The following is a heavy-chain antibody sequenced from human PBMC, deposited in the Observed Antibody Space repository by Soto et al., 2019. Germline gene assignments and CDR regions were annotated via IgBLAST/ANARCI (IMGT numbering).Heavy chain of an antibody. D-gene: IGHD2-2*01. Sequence: GGSLRLSCAASGFTFTNYWMNWFRQAPGKGLEWVANINQDGSEKYYVDSVKGRFTISRDNANSSLSLQMNSLRAEDTAVYYCARDLRCLTTSCSHYFDSWGQGTLVTVSS. CDR3: ARDLRCLTTSCSHYFDS. CDR2: INQDGSEK. CDR1: GFTFTNYW. V-gene: IGHV3-7*01. J-gene: IGHJ4*02.